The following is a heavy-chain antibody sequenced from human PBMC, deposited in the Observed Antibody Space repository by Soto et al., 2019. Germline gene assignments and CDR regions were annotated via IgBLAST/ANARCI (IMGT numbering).Heavy chain of an antibody. J-gene: IGHJ2*01. V-gene: IGHV3-23*01. CDR1: GFTFSSYA. CDR2: VGTGGTA. CDR3: AKDRYYYDSSGPSPPADWYFDL. Sequence: PGGSLRLSCAASGFTFSSYAMHWVRQAPGKGLEWVSAVGTGGTAYYADSVQGRFTISRDNSKNTLYLQMNSLRAEDTAVYYCAKDRYYYDSSGPSPPADWYFDLWGRGTLVTVSS. D-gene: IGHD3-22*01.